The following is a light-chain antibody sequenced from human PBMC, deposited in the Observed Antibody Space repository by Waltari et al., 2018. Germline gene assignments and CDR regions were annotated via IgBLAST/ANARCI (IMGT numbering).Light chain of an antibody. CDR1: QTIRTTY. V-gene: IGKV3-20*01. CDR2: GTF. Sequence: EIVLTQSPGTLSLSPGEGATLSCRTSQTIRTTYLAWYQQKPGQAPPLLIYGTFSRATSIPDRFTGSGSGTDFSLTISSLEPEDFATYYCQQYDISPLTFGGGTKVEIK. CDR3: QQYDISPLT. J-gene: IGKJ4*01.